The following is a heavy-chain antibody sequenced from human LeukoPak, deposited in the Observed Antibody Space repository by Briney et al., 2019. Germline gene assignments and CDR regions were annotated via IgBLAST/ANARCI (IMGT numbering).Heavy chain of an antibody. V-gene: IGHV3-23*01. J-gene: IGHJ4*02. CDR1: GFTFSSYA. D-gene: IGHD3-22*01. Sequence: GGSLRLSCAASGFTFSSYAMSWVRQAPGKGLEWVSAISGSGGSTYYADSVKGRFTISRDNSRNTLYLQMNSLRAEDTAVYYCAKGGSFYYDTSGYLYWGQGTLVTVSS. CDR3: AKGGSFYYDTSGYLY. CDR2: ISGSGGST.